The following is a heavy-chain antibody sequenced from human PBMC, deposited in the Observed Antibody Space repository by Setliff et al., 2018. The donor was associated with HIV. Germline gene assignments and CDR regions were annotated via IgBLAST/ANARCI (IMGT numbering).Heavy chain of an antibody. CDR2: IVSILGIA. V-gene: IGHV1-69*10. D-gene: IGHD2-8*02. Sequence: GASVKVSCKASGGTFTNSAIGWVRQAPGQGLEWIGAIVSILGIANSAQKFQGRVTINTDESTNTAYMEPGSLRSDDTAVYYCPIIPTGGAFDIWGQGTVVTVSS. CDR3: PIIPTGGAFDI. J-gene: IGHJ3*02. CDR1: GGTFTNSA.